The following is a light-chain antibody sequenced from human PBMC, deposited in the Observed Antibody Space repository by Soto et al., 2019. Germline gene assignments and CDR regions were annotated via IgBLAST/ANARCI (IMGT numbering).Light chain of an antibody. CDR3: QQLNSYPLT. CDR2: AAS. Sequence: DIQLTQSPSFLSASVGDRVTITCRASQGISSYLAWYLQKPGKAPKLLIYAASTLQSGVPSRFSGSGSGTEFTLTISRLQPEDFATYYCQQLNSYPLTFGGGTKVDIK. J-gene: IGKJ4*01. V-gene: IGKV1-9*01. CDR1: QGISSY.